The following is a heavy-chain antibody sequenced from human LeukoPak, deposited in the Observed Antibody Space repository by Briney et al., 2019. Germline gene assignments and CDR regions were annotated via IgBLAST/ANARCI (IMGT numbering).Heavy chain of an antibody. CDR1: DDSISSSSYY. Sequence: KASETLSLTCTVSDDSISSSSYYWAWIRQPPGKGLEWIGIMYSSGSTSYNPSLKSRVTIYRDTSRNQLFLNLRSVTAADTAVYYCARRILSQRYDRSGDDDFDMWGQGTMVTVAS. CDR2: MYSSGST. J-gene: IGHJ3*02. CDR3: ARRILSQRYDRSGDDDFDM. D-gene: IGHD3-22*01. V-gene: IGHV4-39*01.